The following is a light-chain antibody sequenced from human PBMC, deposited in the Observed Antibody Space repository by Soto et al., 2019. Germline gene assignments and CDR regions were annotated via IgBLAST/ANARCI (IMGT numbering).Light chain of an antibody. CDR2: DVR. CDR1: SSDVGGYNY. V-gene: IGLV2-14*01. Sequence: QSALTQPASVSGSPGQSITISCTGTSSDVGGYNYISWYQQHPGKAPKFIIYDVRNRPSGVSNRFSGSRSGNTASLTISGFQAEDEADYYCSSYTSSSTVIFGGGTKVTVL. CDR3: SSYTSSSTVI. J-gene: IGLJ2*01.